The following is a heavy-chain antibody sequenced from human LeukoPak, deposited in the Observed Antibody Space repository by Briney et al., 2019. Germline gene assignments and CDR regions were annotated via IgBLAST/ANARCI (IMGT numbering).Heavy chain of an antibody. V-gene: IGHV4-38-2*02. Sequence: SETLSLTCTVSGYSISSGYYWGWIRQPPGKGLEWIGSIYHSGSTYYNPSLKSRVTISVDTSKNQFSLKLSSVTAADTAVYYCVGGRRYNWNDALYYFDYWGQGTLITVSS. CDR1: GYSISSGYY. CDR2: IYHSGST. CDR3: VGGRRYNWNDALYYFDY. D-gene: IGHD1-20*01. J-gene: IGHJ4*02.